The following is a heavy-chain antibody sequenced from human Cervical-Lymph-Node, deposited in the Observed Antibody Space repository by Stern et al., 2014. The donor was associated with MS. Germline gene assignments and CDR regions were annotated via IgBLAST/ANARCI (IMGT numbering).Heavy chain of an antibody. CDR2: IDWYDDQ. V-gene: IGHV2-5*01. Sequence: QITLKESGPTLVRPTQTLSLTCTFSGFSLTLTGEAVARIRQPPGKALEWLALIDWYDDQVYSPSLKNRIALTKDTPKQQVVFTLTNMGPMDTATYYCARRGSPNHGGYFFDSGGQGILVTVSS. D-gene: IGHD2/OR15-2a*01. CDR3: ARRGSPNHGGYFFDS. J-gene: IGHJ4*02. CDR1: GFSLTLTGEA.